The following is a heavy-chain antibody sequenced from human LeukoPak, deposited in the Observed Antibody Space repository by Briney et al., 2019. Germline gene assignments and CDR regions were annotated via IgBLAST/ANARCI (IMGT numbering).Heavy chain of an antibody. Sequence: SQTLSLTCTVSGGSIGSGSYFWSWIRQPAGRGLEWIGRIDTRGSSNYNPSLKSRVTISVDTSKNQFSLKLSSVTAADTAVYYCARERSTVDDYWGQGTLVTVSS. CDR2: IDTRGSS. CDR3: ARERSTVDDY. D-gene: IGHD4-23*01. J-gene: IGHJ4*02. V-gene: IGHV4-61*02. CDR1: GGSIGSGSYF.